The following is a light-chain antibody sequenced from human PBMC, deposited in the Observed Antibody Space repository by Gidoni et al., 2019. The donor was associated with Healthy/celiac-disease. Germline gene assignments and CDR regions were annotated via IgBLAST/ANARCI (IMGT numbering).Light chain of an antibody. CDR3: QQYYSTPPLT. V-gene: IGKV4-1*01. CDR1: QSVLYSSNNKNY. J-gene: IGKJ4*01. Sequence: DIVMTQSPDSLAVSLGERANINCKSSQSVLYSSNNKNYLAWYQQKPGQPPKLFIYWASTRESGVPDRFSGSGSGTDFTLTISSLQAEDGAVYYCQQYYSTPPLTFGGGTKVEIK. CDR2: WAS.